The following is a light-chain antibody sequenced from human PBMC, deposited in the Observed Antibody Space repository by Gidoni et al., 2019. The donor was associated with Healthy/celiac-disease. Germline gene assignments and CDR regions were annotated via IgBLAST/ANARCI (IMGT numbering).Light chain of an antibody. Sequence: DIQMTQSPSTLSASVGDRVTITCRARQSISSWLAWYQQKPGKAPKLLIYDASSLESGVPSRFSGSGSGTEFTITISSLQPDDFATYYCQQYNSWWTFGQGTKVEIK. V-gene: IGKV1-5*01. CDR1: QSISSW. J-gene: IGKJ1*01. CDR3: QQYNSWWT. CDR2: DAS.